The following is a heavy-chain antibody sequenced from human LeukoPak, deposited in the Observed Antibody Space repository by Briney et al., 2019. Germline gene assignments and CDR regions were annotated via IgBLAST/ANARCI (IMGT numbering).Heavy chain of an antibody. CDR1: GFTFSSYA. CDR3: AKDNYCSGGSCYGAFDY. D-gene: IGHD2-15*01. Sequence: PGGSLRLSCAASGFTFSSYAMSWVRQAPGKGLEWVSAISGSGGSTYYADSVKGRFTISRDNSKNTLYLQMNSLRAEDTAVYYCAKDNYCSGGSCYGAFDYWGQGTLVTVSS. J-gene: IGHJ4*02. CDR2: ISGSGGST. V-gene: IGHV3-23*01.